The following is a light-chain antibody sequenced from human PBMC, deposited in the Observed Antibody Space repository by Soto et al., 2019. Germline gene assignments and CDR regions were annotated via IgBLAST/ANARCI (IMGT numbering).Light chain of an antibody. J-gene: IGKJ5*01. V-gene: IGKV1-39*01. CDR3: QQTYTTPEIT. CDR1: QGISSY. Sequence: DIQLTQSPSFLSASVGDRVTITCRASQGISSYLNWYQQKPGKAPKLLIYAASSLQSGVPTRFSGSGSGTDFTLTISSLQPEDFAIYYCQQTYTTPEITFGQGTRLEIK. CDR2: AAS.